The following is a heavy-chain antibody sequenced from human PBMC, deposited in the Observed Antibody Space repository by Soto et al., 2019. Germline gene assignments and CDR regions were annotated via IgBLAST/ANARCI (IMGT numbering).Heavy chain of an antibody. CDR1: GGSISSGGYY. CDR3: ARDYRASYPAYYYYGMDV. D-gene: IGHD3-16*02. Sequence: QVQLQESGPGLVKPSQTLSLTCTVSGGSISSGGYYWSWIRQHPGKGLEWIGYIYYSTYYNPSLKSRVTIPVGTSNNPFALKLSSVTAADTAVYYCARDYRASYPAYYYYGMDVWGQGTTVTVSS. CDR2: IYYST. J-gene: IGHJ6*02. V-gene: IGHV4-31*03.